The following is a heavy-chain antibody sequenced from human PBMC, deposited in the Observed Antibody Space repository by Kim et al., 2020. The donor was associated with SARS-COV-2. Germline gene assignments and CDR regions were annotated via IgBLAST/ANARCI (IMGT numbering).Heavy chain of an antibody. CDR2: VWHDGINK. D-gene: IGHD3-22*01. Sequence: GGSLRLSCAASEFTFSNHGMHWVRQAPGKGLEWVAYVWHDGINKYYADSVKGRFTISRDNSKNTLYLQMNSLRAEDTAVYYCARDEGRSSGSSLFYYYGVDVWREGTTVPVPS. V-gene: IGHV3-33*01. CDR3: ARDEGRSSGSSLFYYYGVDV. CDR1: EFTFSNHG. J-gene: IGHJ6*01.